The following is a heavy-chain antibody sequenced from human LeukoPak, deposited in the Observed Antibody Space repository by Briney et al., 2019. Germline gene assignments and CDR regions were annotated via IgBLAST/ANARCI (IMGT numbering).Heavy chain of an antibody. CDR3: ARESRGYDILTGKYHRGYYSYYMDV. Sequence: GGSLRLSCAASEFTFSTYEMHWVRQAPGKGLEWISYISPSGNTIYYADSVKGRFTISRDNAKNSLYLQMNSLRAEDTAVYYCARESRGYDILTGKYHRGYYSYYMDVWGKGTTVTVSS. CDR2: ISPSGNTI. D-gene: IGHD3-9*01. J-gene: IGHJ6*03. CDR1: EFTFSTYE. V-gene: IGHV3-48*03.